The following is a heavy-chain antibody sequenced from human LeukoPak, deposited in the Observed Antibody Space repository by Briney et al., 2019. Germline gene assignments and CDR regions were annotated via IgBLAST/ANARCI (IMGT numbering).Heavy chain of an antibody. J-gene: IGHJ4*02. V-gene: IGHV5-51*01. CDR2: IYPDDSDT. Sequence: GESLKISCKASGYSFTSYWNGWVRQMPGKGLEWMGIIYPDDSDTRYSPSFQGQVTISADKSISTAYLQWSSLKASDTAMYFCARFRSNSGSYSFGYWGQGTLVTVSS. D-gene: IGHD1-26*01. CDR1: GYSFTSYW. CDR3: ARFRSNSGSYSFGY.